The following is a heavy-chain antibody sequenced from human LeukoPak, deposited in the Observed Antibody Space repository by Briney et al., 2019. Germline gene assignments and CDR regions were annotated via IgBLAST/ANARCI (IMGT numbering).Heavy chain of an antibody. D-gene: IGHD3-10*01. CDR2: IWYDGSKK. V-gene: IGHV3-33*03. Sequence: PGGSLRLSCAASGITFRNYGMHWVRQAPGKGLEWVAVIWYDGSKKYYADSVKGRFTISRDNSRNTLYLQMNSLRAEDTAVYYCGSVNYGSGSYYSDYWGQGTPVTVSS. CDR3: GSVNYGSGSYYSDY. CDR1: GITFRNYG. J-gene: IGHJ4*02.